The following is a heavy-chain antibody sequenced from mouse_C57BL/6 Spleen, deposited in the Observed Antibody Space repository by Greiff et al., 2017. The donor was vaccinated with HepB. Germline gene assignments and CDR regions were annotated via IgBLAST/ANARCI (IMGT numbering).Heavy chain of an antibody. CDR3: ARGVYDGYFDY. D-gene: IGHD2-3*01. Sequence: QVHVKQSGAELVRPGSSVKLSCKASGYTFTSYWMHWVKQRPIQGLEWIGNIDPSDSETHYNQKFKDKATLTVDKSSSTAYMQLSSLTSEDSAVYYCARGVYDGYFDYWGQGTTLTVSS. V-gene: IGHV1-52*01. CDR1: GYTFTSYW. J-gene: IGHJ2*01. CDR2: IDPSDSET.